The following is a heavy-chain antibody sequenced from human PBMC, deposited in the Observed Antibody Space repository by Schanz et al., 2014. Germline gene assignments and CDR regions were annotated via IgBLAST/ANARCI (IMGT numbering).Heavy chain of an antibody. Sequence: QVQLVQSWAEVKGPGASVKVSCKASGYSFTPFPIHWVRQAPGQRLEWMGWINAGTGNTEYSQKFQGRVTITADKSTFTAYMDVSSLRSEDTAVYYCASSGAGYSSSWDFDYWGQGTLVIVSS. V-gene: IGHV1-3*01. J-gene: IGHJ4*02. CDR1: GYSFTPFP. CDR2: INAGTGNT. D-gene: IGHD6-13*01. CDR3: ASSGAGYSSSWDFDY.